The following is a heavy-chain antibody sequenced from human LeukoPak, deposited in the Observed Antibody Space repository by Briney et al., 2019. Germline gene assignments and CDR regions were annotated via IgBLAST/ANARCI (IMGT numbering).Heavy chain of an antibody. J-gene: IGHJ4*02. D-gene: IGHD6-19*01. CDR1: GFTFSSYS. V-gene: IGHV3-66*01. CDR2: IYSGGST. CDR3: ARDRGAVAGTFDY. Sequence: GGSLRLSCAASGFTFSSYSMNWVRQAPGKGLEWVSVIYSGGSTYYADSVKGRFTISRDNSKNTLYLQMNSLRAEDTAVYYCARDRGAVAGTFDYWGQGTLVTVSS.